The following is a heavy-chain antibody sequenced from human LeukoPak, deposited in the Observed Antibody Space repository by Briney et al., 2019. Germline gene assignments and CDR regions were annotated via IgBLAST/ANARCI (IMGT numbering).Heavy chain of an antibody. Sequence: SQTLSLTCAISGDSVSSNSAAWNWIRQSPSRGLEWLGRTYYRSKWYNDYAVSVKSRITINPDTSKNQFSLQLNSVTPEDTAVYYCARGGDCGSDCNDAFDIWGQGTMVTVSS. CDR2: TYYRSKWYN. V-gene: IGHV6-1*01. D-gene: IGHD2-21*02. CDR3: ARGGDCGSDCNDAFDI. CDR1: GDSVSSNSAA. J-gene: IGHJ3*02.